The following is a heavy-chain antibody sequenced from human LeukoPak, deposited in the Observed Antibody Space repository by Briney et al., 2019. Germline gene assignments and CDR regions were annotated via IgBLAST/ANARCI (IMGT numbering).Heavy chain of an antibody. Sequence: SVKVSCKASEATFNSYATTWVRLAHGQGLGWMGRIIPTFGTANYAQKFLGRVTITADKSTRTVYMELSSLRSEDTAVYYCARSRPSGFIDYWDYWGQGTLVTVSS. CDR3: ARSRPSGFIDYWDY. D-gene: IGHD4/OR15-4a*01. J-gene: IGHJ4*02. CDR1: EATFNSYA. V-gene: IGHV1-69*06. CDR2: IIPTFGTA.